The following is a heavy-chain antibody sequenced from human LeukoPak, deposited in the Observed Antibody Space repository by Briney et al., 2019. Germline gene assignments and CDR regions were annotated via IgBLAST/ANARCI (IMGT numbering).Heavy chain of an antibody. Sequence: QPGGSLRLSCAASGFTFSNYAMSWVRQAPGKGLEWVSGISNSGDTTYCADSVKGRFTLSRDNSKNTLHLQMNSLRAEDTAVYYCAKPVYGSGSPDYWGQGTLVTVSS. CDR3: AKPVYGSGSPDY. D-gene: IGHD3-10*01. V-gene: IGHV3-23*01. CDR1: GFTFSNYA. J-gene: IGHJ4*02. CDR2: ISNSGDTT.